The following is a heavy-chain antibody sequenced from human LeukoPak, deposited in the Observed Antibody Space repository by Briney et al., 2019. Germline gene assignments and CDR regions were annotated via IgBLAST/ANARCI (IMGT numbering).Heavy chain of an antibody. D-gene: IGHD5-24*01. V-gene: IGHV1-18*01. CDR2: ISAYNGNT. CDR1: GYAFTNYG. Sequence: ASVKVSCRASGYAFTNYGISWVRQAPGQGLEWMGWISAYNGNTNYAQTLQGRVTITTDTSTNTAYMELRSLRSADTAVYYCARDRATDREQNWFDPWGQGTLVTVSS. CDR3: ARDRATDREQNWFDP. J-gene: IGHJ5*02.